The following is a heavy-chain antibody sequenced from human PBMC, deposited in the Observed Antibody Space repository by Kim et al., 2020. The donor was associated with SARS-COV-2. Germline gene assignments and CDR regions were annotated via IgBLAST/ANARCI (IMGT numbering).Heavy chain of an antibody. CDR2: IIPIFGTA. D-gene: IGHD6-13*01. V-gene: IGHV1-69*13. CDR1: GGTFSSYA. CDR3: ARGVAAAAFRFDP. J-gene: IGHJ5*02. Sequence: SVKVSCKASGGTFSSYAISWVRQAPGQGLEWMGGIIPIFGTANYAQKFQGRVTITADESTSTAYMELSSLRSEDTAVYYCARGVAAAAFRFDPWGQGTLVTVSS.